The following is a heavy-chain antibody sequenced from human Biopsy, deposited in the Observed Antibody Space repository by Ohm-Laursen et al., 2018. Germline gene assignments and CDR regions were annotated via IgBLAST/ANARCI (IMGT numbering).Heavy chain of an antibody. D-gene: IGHD4-23*01. CDR1: GFSFSDYH. CDR3: ARDTRWSPYSMDV. Sequence: SLRLSCAASGFSFSDYHMRWIRQAPGRGLEWVSYISGGGTLYYGDSMKGRVTISRDNAKNSLYLQMHSLRAEDTAVYYCARDTRWSPYSMDVWGQGTPVTVSS. V-gene: IGHV3-11*01. J-gene: IGHJ6*02. CDR2: ISGGGTL.